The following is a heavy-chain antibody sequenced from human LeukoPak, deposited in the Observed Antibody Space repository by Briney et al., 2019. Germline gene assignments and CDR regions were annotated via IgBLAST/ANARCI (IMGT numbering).Heavy chain of an antibody. CDR2: ISSSSSYI. J-gene: IGHJ4*02. V-gene: IGHV3-21*01. Sequence: PGGSLRLSCAASGIIFSNYWMHWVRQAPGKGLEWVSSISSSSSYIYYADSVKGRFTISRDNANNSLYLQMNSLRAEDTAVYYCARDGWGYSGYDYVGKIDYWGQGTLVTVSS. D-gene: IGHD5-12*01. CDR3: ARDGWGYSGYDYVGKIDY. CDR1: GIIFSNYW.